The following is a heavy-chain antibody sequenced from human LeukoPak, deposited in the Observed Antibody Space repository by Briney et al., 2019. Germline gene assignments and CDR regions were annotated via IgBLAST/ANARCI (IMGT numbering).Heavy chain of an antibody. V-gene: IGHV3-53*01. Sequence: GGSLRLSCAASGFTVSSNYMSWVCQAPGKGLEWVSVIYSGGSTYYADSVKGRFTISRDNSKNTLYLQMNSLRAEDTAVYYCAKIAKDYGDYFDYWGQGTLVTVSS. J-gene: IGHJ4*02. D-gene: IGHD4-17*01. CDR2: IYSGGST. CDR1: GFTVSSNY. CDR3: AKIAKDYGDYFDY.